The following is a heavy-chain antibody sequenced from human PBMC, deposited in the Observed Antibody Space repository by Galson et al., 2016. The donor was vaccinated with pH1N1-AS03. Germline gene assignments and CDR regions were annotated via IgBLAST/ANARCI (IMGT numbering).Heavy chain of an antibody. Sequence: SVKVSCKASGYTFTRYYIHWVKEAPGQGLQWMALINPDDDRTSYAQTFQDRVTVTTDMSTTTVYMELTRLTSDDTAIYYCARDLRSDFGNNFVAGVQFGRYWGQGTLVTVSS. D-gene: IGHD4/OR15-4a*01. CDR1: GYTFTRYY. CDR3: ARDLRSDFGNNFVAGVQFGRY. J-gene: IGHJ4*02. CDR2: INPDDDRT. V-gene: IGHV1-46*01.